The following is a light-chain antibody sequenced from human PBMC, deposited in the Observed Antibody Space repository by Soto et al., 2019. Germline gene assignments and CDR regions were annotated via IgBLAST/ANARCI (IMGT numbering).Light chain of an antibody. CDR2: NDN. J-gene: IGLJ3*02. CDR1: RSNIGSNA. Sequence: QAVVTQPPSACGTPGQRVTISCSGSRSNIGSNAVSWYQQLPGTAPKLLIYNDNQRPSGVPDRFSASKSGTSASLAISGLQSEDEADYYCAAWDDSLNARGVFGGGTKLTVL. V-gene: IGLV1-44*01. CDR3: AAWDDSLNARGV.